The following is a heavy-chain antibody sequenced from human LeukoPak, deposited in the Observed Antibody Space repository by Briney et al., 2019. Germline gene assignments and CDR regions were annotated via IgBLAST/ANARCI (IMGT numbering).Heavy chain of an antibody. V-gene: IGHV4-31*03. Sequence: PSETLSLTCTVSGGSISSGGYYWSWIRQHPGKGLEWIGYIYYSGSTNYNPSLKSRVTISVDTSKNQFSLKLSSVTAADTAVYYCARGRREWLLLRDVSSDYYDSSGYYLYFDYWGQGTLVTVSS. CDR1: GGSISSGGYY. CDR2: IYYSGST. D-gene: IGHD3-22*01. CDR3: ARGRREWLLLRDVSSDYYDSSGYYLYFDY. J-gene: IGHJ4*02.